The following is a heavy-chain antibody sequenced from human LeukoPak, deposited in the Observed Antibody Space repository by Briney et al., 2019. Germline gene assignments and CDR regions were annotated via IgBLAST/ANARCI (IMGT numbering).Heavy chain of an antibody. CDR1: GFTFSTYA. J-gene: IGHJ4*02. CDR3: AKDLFGYDSSGPVDY. CDR2: ISGSGGGT. V-gene: IGHV3-23*01. D-gene: IGHD3-22*01. Sequence: GGSLRLSCAASGFTFSTYAMNWVRQAPGKGLEWVSAISGSGGGTYYADSVKGRFTISRDNSKNTLYLQMNSLRAEDTAVYYCAKDLFGYDSSGPVDYWGQGTLVTVSS.